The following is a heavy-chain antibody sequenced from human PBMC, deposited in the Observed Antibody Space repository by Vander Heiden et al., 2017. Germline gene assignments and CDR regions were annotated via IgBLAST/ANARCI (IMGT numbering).Heavy chain of an antibody. D-gene: IGHD6-13*01. V-gene: IGHV5-51*03. CDR3: ARNGRVTAAGSGYYYYYGMDV. Sequence: EVQLVQSGAEVKKPGESLKISCKGSGYSFTSSWIGWVRQMPGKGLEWMGIIYPDDSDTRYSPSFQGQVTISADKSISTAYLQWSSLKASDTAMYYCARNGRVTAAGSGYYYYYGMDVWGQGTTVTVSS. CDR2: IYPDDSDT. CDR1: GYSFTSSW. J-gene: IGHJ6*02.